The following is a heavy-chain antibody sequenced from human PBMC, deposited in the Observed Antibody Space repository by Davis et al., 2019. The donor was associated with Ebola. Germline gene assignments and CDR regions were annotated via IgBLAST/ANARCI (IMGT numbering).Heavy chain of an antibody. CDR3: AREAGTTLRGVEYYFDS. V-gene: IGHV3-66*01. J-gene: IGHJ4*02. CDR2: LYRGSPT. CDR1: GFTVSSNH. D-gene: IGHD3-10*01. Sequence: GGSLRLSCTASGFTVSSNHMSWVRQAPGKGLEWVSVLYRGSPTHYADSVKGRFTISRDNSKNTLFLQMNSLRAEDTAVYYCAREAGTTLRGVEYYFDSWGQGTLVTVSS.